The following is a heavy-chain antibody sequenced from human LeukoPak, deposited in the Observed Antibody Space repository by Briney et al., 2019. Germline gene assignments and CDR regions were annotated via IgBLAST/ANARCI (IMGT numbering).Heavy chain of an antibody. V-gene: IGHV1-2*02. CDR3: ARQSAIPATGGPDQSFDY. D-gene: IGHD6-13*01. CDR1: GYTFAGYY. Sequence: GASVKVSCKASGYTFAGYYVHWVRQAPGQGLEWMGWINPNSGGTSYAQNFQGRVTLTRDTSISTAYMELSRLRSDDTAVYSCARQSAIPATGGPDQSFDYWGQGTLVTVSS. J-gene: IGHJ4*02. CDR2: INPNSGGT.